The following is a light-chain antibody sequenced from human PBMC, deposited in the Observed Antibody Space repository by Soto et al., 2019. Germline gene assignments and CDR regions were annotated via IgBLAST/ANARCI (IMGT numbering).Light chain of an antibody. CDR3: QQYNTYWT. Sequence: IQMTQSPSTLSASVGDRVTITCRASQSISSWLAWYQQKPGKAPKLLIYDASSLESGVPLRFSGSGSGTEFTLTISSLQPDDFATYYCQQYNTYWTFGQGTKVDI. CDR2: DAS. V-gene: IGKV1-5*01. J-gene: IGKJ1*01. CDR1: QSISSW.